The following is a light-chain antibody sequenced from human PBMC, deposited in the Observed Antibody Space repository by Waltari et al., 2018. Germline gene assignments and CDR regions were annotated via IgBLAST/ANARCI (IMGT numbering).Light chain of an antibody. J-gene: IGLJ3*02. Sequence: QTARTRPASVSRSPRQSTTISCPGAIREVGTYNYGHWYQQHPAKAPKLMIYDVSKRPSGVSTRFSGSKPGNTASLTISGLQAEDEADYYCSSYTSSSTWVFGGGTKLTVL. CDR2: DVS. V-gene: IGLV2-14*01. CDR3: SSYTSSSTWV. CDR1: IREVGTYNY.